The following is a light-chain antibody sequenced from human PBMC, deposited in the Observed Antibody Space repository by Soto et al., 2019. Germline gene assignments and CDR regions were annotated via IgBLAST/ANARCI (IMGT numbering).Light chain of an antibody. CDR2: GAS. V-gene: IGKV3-20*01. CDR1: QTVTISY. J-gene: IGKJ3*01. CDR3: QQYSCSTPLFT. Sequence: IVLTQSPGTLSLSPGERATLSCRASQTVTISYLSWYQQKPGQAPRLLIYGASRRAPGIPDRFSGSGSGTDFTLTISRLEPEDFAVSFCQQYSCSTPLFTFGPGTKVDIK.